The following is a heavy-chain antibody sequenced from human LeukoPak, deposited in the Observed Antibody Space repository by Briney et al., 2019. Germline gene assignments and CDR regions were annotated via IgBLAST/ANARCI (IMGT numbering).Heavy chain of an antibody. V-gene: IGHV1-18*01. CDR2: ISTYNDYT. CDR1: GYTFTSYG. D-gene: IGHD3-22*01. Sequence: VASVKVSCKASGYTFTSYGISWVRQAPGQGLEWMGWISTYNDYTKYSQKLQGRVTMTTDTSTSTAYMELRSLTSDDTAVYYCARDGHRRYHYDSSGREDAFDIWGQGTMVTVSS. J-gene: IGHJ3*02. CDR3: ARDGHRRYHYDSSGREDAFDI.